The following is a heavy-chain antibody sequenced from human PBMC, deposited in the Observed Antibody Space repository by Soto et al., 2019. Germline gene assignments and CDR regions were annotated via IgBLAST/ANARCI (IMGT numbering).Heavy chain of an antibody. Sequence: QVQLVQSGAEVKKPGASVKVSCKASGYTFTSYYMHWVRQAPGQGLEWMGIINPSGGSTSYAQKFQGSTTRTRATSTSTVYMELSSLRSEDTAVYYCARDHKGGRVRGNWYFDLWGRGTLVTVSS. CDR2: INPSGGST. CDR1: GYTFTSYY. CDR3: ARDHKGGRVRGNWYFDL. V-gene: IGHV1-46*01. J-gene: IGHJ2*01. D-gene: IGHD3-10*01.